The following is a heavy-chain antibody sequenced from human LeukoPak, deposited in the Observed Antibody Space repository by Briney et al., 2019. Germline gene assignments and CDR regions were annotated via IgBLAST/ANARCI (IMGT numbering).Heavy chain of an antibody. D-gene: IGHD3-3*01. CDR3: ARDRRDYDFWSGYYNLNWFDP. V-gene: IGHV4-59*01. CDR2: IYYSGSI. J-gene: IGHJ5*02. CDR1: GGSISSYY. Sequence: SETLSLTCTVSGGSISSYYWSWIRQPPGKGLEWIGYIYYSGSINYNPSLKSRVTISVDTSKNQFSLKLSSVIAADTAVYYCARDRRDYDFWSGYYNLNWFDPWGQGTLVTVSS.